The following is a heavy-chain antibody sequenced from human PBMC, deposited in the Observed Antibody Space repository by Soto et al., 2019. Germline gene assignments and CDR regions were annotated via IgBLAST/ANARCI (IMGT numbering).Heavy chain of an antibody. CDR1: GFTFSTYA. CDR2: MSGSGATT. D-gene: IGHD6-19*01. Sequence: PGGSLRLSCAASGFTFSTYAMSWVRQSPGKGLEWVSAMSGSGATTHHADSVKGRFTISRDNSKNTLYLQLNSLRAEDTAVYFCTTVASEVAGTFGVFFFTDYWGQGTLVTVSS. J-gene: IGHJ4*02. V-gene: IGHV3-23*01. CDR3: TTVASEVAGTFGVFFFTDY.